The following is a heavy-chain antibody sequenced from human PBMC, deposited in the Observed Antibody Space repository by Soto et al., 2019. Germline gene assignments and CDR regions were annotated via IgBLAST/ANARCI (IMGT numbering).Heavy chain of an antibody. Sequence: QLQLQESGSGLVKPSPTLSLTCAVSGGSISSGGYSWSWIRQPPGTGLDCVGYIYHSGSTDYNPSLKGRVTLSVDRSKNQFSLKLSSVTAADTAVYYCARSSTSYDFWSGYRPVLHGFDPWGQGTLVTVSS. CDR3: ARSSTSYDFWSGYRPVLHGFDP. CDR1: GGSISSGGYS. D-gene: IGHD3-3*01. J-gene: IGHJ5*02. CDR2: IYHSGST. V-gene: IGHV4-30-2*01.